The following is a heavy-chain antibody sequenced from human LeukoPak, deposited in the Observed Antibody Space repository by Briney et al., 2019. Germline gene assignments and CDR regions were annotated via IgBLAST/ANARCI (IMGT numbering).Heavy chain of an antibody. V-gene: IGHV3-23*01. Sequence: GTLRLSCGASGLTFTTYDMSWVRLAPGKGLEGVFAIIGSGGSPYYAESVEGRFTISRDNSKNTLYLQMNSLRAEDTAVYYCAKGTYYYDSSGYYGGYYFDYWGQGTLVTVSS. CDR3: AKGTYYYDSSGYYGGYYFDY. D-gene: IGHD3-22*01. CDR1: GLTFTTYD. J-gene: IGHJ4*02. CDR2: IIGSGGSP.